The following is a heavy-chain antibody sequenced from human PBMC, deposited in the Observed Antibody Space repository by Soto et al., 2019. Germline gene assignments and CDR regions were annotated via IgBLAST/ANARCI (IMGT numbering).Heavy chain of an antibody. CDR1: GGSISSYY. CDR3: AKTIDSYGYFQY. J-gene: IGHJ4*02. D-gene: IGHD5-18*01. Sequence: PSETLSLTCTVSGGSISSYYWIWIRQPPGKGLEWIGYIYYSGNTNYHPSLKSRVTISVDTSKNQFSLKLSSVTAADTAVYYCAKTIDSYGYFQYWGQGTLVTVSS. V-gene: IGHV4-59*08. CDR2: IYYSGNT.